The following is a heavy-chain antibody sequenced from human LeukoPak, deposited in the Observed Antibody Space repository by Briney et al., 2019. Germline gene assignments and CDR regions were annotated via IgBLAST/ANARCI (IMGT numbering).Heavy chain of an antibody. J-gene: IGHJ4*02. D-gene: IGHD3-10*01. Sequence: SETLSLTCAVYGGSFSGYYWSWIRQPPGKGLEGIGEINHSGSTNYNPSLKSRVTISVDTSKNQFSLKLSSVTAADTAVYYCARRVLTMVRGSDYFDYWGQGTLVTVSS. V-gene: IGHV4-34*01. CDR3: ARRVLTMVRGSDYFDY. CDR2: INHSGST. CDR1: GGSFSGYY.